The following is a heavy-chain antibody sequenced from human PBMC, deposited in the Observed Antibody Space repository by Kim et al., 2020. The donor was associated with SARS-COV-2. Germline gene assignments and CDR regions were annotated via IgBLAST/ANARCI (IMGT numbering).Heavy chain of an antibody. V-gene: IGHV4-4*07. J-gene: IGHJ3*02. CDR3: AQGYAFDI. Sequence: TTTTPTLRSRVPMAVDTSKNQFSLKLSSVTAADTAVYYCAQGYAFDIWGRGKMLTVSS. D-gene: IGHD5-18*01. CDR2: T.